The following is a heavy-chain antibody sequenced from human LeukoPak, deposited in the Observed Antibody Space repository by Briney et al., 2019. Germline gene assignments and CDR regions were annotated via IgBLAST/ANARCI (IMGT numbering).Heavy chain of an antibody. CDR3: ARQGYTSGSDAFDI. V-gene: IGHV4-61*01. CDR1: GGSVSSSRYY. J-gene: IGHJ3*02. CDR2: ISYSGST. D-gene: IGHD6-19*01. Sequence: SETLSLTCTVSGGSVSSSRYYWTWIRQPPGKGLEWIGYISYSGSTSYSPSLKSRVTISVDTSTKQFSLNLSSVTAADTAVYYCARQGYTSGSDAFDIWGQGTMVTVSS.